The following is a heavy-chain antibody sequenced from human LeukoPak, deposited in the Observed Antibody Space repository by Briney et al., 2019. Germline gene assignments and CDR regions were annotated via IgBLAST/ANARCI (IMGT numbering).Heavy chain of an antibody. CDR3: ARDNFGSDFDY. Sequence: SETLSLTCTVSGGSISSSSYYWGWIHQPPGKGLEWIGSIYYSGSTYYNPSLKSQVTISVDTSKNQFSLKLSSVTAADTAVYYCARDNFGSDFDYWGQGTLVTVSS. CDR1: GGSISSSSYY. CDR2: IYYSGST. D-gene: IGHD3-3*01. J-gene: IGHJ4*02. V-gene: IGHV4-39*07.